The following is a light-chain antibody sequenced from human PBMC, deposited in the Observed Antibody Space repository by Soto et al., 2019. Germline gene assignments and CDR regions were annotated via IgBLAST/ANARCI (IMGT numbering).Light chain of an antibody. CDR2: VAS. CDR1: QNINTY. V-gene: IGKV1-39*01. J-gene: IGKJ1*01. CDR3: QQSYSSPRT. Sequence: DIQMTQSPSSLSASVGDSVTITCRASQNINTYLSWYQQKPGKASKFLIYVASTLQSGVPSRFSGSGSGTDFTLTISSLQPEDFATYYCQQSYSSPRTFGQGTKVEIK.